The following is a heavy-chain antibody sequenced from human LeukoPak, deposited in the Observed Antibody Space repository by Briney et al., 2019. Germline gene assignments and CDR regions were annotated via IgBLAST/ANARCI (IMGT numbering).Heavy chain of an antibody. V-gene: IGHV4-4*07. J-gene: IGHJ4*02. CDR1: GGSISSYY. CDR2: IYSSGST. CDR3: ARDLIVPDAMTGSGSYSTDY. D-gene: IGHD3-10*01. Sequence: PSETLSLTCTVSGGSISSYYWSWIRQPAGKGLEWIGRIYSSGSTNYNPSLKSRGTISVDTSKNQFSLKLSSVTAADTAVYYCARDLIVPDAMTGSGSYSTDYWGQGTLATVSS.